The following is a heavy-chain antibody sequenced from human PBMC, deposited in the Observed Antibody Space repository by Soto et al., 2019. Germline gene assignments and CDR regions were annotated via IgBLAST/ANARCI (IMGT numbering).Heavy chain of an antibody. CDR3: AREPLGSRRHYFYYGMDV. V-gene: IGHV1-46*01. CDR1: GYTFTSYY. D-gene: IGHD3-16*01. CDR2: INPSGGST. Sequence: SVKVSCHASGYTFTSYYMHWVRQAPGQGLEWMGIINPSGGSTSYAQKFQGRVTMTRDTSTSTVYMELSRMRSEDAAVYYCAREPLGSRRHYFYYGMDVWGQGTTVTVSS. J-gene: IGHJ6*02.